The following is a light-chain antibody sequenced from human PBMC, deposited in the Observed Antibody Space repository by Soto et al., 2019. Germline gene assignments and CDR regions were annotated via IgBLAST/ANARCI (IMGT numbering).Light chain of an antibody. V-gene: IGKV1-5*03. CDR2: KAS. Sequence: DIQMTQSPSTLSASVGDSVTITCWASQSISNWLAWYQQKPGKAPKFLIYKASNLESGVPSRFSGSGSGTEFPLTISSLQPDDFATYYCQQYNSHSWTFGQGTKVEIK. CDR3: QQYNSHSWT. CDR1: QSISNW. J-gene: IGKJ1*01.